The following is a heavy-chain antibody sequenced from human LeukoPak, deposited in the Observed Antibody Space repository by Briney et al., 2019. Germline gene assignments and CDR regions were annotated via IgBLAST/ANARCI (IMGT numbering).Heavy chain of an antibody. CDR3: VMTTVTTREDY. Sequence: TGGSLRLSCAASGFTFSSYWMSWVRQAPGKGLEWVSVIYSGGSTYYADSVKGRFTISRDNSKNTLYLQMDSLRAEDTAVYYCVMTTVTTREDYWGQGTLVTVSS. V-gene: IGHV3-66*01. CDR2: IYSGGST. CDR1: GFTFSSYW. D-gene: IGHD4-17*01. J-gene: IGHJ4*02.